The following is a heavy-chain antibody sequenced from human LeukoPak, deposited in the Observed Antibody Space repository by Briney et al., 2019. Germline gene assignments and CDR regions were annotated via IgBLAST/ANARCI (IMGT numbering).Heavy chain of an antibody. CDR3: AKDAIWRAGYDLDY. D-gene: IGHD5-12*01. CDR1: GFTFTSSA. CDR2: IVVGSGNT. Sequence: GASVKVSCKASGFTFTSSAMQWVRQARGQRLEWIGWIVVGSGNTNYAQKFQERVTITRDMSTSTAYMELSRLRSDDTAVYYCAKDAIWRAGYDLDYWGQGTLVTVSS. V-gene: IGHV1-58*02. J-gene: IGHJ4*02.